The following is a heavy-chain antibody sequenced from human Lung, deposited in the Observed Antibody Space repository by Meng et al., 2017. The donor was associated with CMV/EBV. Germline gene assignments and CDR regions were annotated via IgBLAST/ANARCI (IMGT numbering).Heavy chain of an antibody. D-gene: IGHD6-13*01. V-gene: IGHV1-46*01. J-gene: IGHJ4*01. CDR2: INPSDNTT. Sequence: GESLKISCKASGYTLTNYYIHWVRQAPGQGLEWMGIINPSDNTTIYAQKFQGRVTMTRDTSTSTVYTELSSLRSDDTALYYCARDLGYSSSWYFQYYFDCWGHGTLVTVSS. CDR3: ARDLGYSSSWYFQYYFDC. CDR1: GYTLTNYY.